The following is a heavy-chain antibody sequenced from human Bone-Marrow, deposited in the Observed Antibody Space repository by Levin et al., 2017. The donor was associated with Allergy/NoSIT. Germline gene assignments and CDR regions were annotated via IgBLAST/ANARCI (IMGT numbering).Heavy chain of an antibody. CDR3: ARDRSSSWESSYYYGMDV. CDR1: GFPVGRNY. J-gene: IGHJ6*02. V-gene: IGHV3-53*01. D-gene: IGHD6-13*01. CDR2: IYTGGST. Sequence: GGSLRLSCAVSGFPVGRNYLSWVRQAPGKGLEWVSVIYTGGSTYYADSVRGRFTVSRDSSKNILLLEMHNVTVGDTAVYYCARDRSSSWESSYYYGMDVWGQGTTVIVSS.